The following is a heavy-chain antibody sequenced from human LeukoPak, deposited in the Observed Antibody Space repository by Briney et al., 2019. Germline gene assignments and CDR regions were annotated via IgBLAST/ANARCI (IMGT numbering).Heavy chain of an antibody. CDR1: GFTFSSYE. Sequence: GGTLRLSCAASGFTFSSYEMNWVRQAPGKGLEWVSYISSSGSTIYYADSVKGRFTISRDNAKNSLYLQMNSLRAEDTAVYYCARVEMATMMHWGQGTLVTVSS. V-gene: IGHV3-48*03. D-gene: IGHD5-24*01. CDR3: ARVEMATMMH. CDR2: ISSSGSTI. J-gene: IGHJ1*01.